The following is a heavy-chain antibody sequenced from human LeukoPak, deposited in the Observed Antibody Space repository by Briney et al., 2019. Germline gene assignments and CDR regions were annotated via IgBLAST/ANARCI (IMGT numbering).Heavy chain of an antibody. CDR1: GGSISSSNW. Sequence: PSETLSLTCAVSGGSISSSNWWSWVRQPPGKGLEWIGEIYHSGSTNYNPSLKSRVTISVDKSKNQFSLKLSSVTAADTAVYYCARARGEWLLDAFDIWGQGTMVTVSS. V-gene: IGHV4-4*02. CDR3: ARARGEWLLDAFDI. J-gene: IGHJ3*02. CDR2: IYHSGST. D-gene: IGHD5-12*01.